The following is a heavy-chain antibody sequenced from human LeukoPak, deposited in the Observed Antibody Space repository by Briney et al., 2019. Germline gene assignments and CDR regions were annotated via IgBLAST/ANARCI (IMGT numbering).Heavy chain of an antibody. CDR2: INPSGGNT. Sequence: ASVKVSCKASGYTFTSYHIHWVRQAPGQGLEWMGIINPSGGNTRYAQKFQGRVTMTRDTSTSRVDMELSSLTSEDTAVYYCARELGATFYFDYWGQGTLVTVSS. V-gene: IGHV1-46*01. J-gene: IGHJ4*02. D-gene: IGHD1-26*01. CDR1: GYTFTSYH. CDR3: ARELGATFYFDY.